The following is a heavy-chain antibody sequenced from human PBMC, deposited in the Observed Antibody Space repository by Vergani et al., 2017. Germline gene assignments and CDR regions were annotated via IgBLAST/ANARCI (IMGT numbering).Heavy chain of an antibody. J-gene: IGHJ4*02. CDR3: ARESSRLPGVDY. CDR2: ISSSSSYI. CDR1: GFTFSSYS. V-gene: IGHV3-21*01. Sequence: EVQLVESGGDLVQPGRSLRLSCAASGFTFSSYSMNWVRQAPGKGLEWVSSISSSSSYIYYADSVKGRFTISRDNAKNSLYLQMNSLRAEDTAVYYCARESSRLPGVDYWGQGTLVTVSS. D-gene: IGHD5/OR15-5a*01.